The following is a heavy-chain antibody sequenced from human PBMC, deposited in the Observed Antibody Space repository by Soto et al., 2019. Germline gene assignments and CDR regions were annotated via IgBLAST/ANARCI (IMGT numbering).Heavy chain of an antibody. CDR3: ARVAIVVRSTVAGY. D-gene: IGHD6-19*01. CDR1: GYTFTSYG. J-gene: IGHJ4*02. CDR2: ISAYNGNT. Sequence: QVQLVQSGAEVKKPGASVKVSCKASGYTFTSYGISWVRQAPGQGLERMGWISAYNGNTNYAQKLQGRVTMTTNTFTSTAYMELRSLSSDDTAVYYCARVAIVVRSTVAGYWGQGTLVTVSS. V-gene: IGHV1-18*04.